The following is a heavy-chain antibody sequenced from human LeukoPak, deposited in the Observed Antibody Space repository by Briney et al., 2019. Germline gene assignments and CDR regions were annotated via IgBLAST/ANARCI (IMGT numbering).Heavy chain of an antibody. Sequence: ASVKVSCKASGYTFTSYGINWVRQAPGQGLEWMGWISAYNGNTNYAQKLQDRVTMTTDTSTSTAYMELRSLRSDDTAVYYCARDRRMTTVTTGDAFDIWGQETMVTVSS. CDR1: GYTFTSYG. CDR3: ARDRRMTTVTTGDAFDI. CDR2: ISAYNGNT. D-gene: IGHD4-17*01. V-gene: IGHV1-18*01. J-gene: IGHJ3*02.